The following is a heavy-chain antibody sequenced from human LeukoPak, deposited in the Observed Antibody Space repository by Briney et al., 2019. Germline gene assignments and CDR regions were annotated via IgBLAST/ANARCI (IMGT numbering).Heavy chain of an antibody. CDR3: AKDRAIVVVANYGMDV. D-gene: IGHD2-15*01. J-gene: IGHJ6*02. Sequence: GGSLRLSCAASGFTFSSYAMHWVRQAPGKGLEWVAVISYDGSNKYYADSVKGRFSVSRDNSKNTLYLQMNSLRVEDTALYYCAKDRAIVVVANYGMDVWGQGTTVTVSS. CDR2: ISYDGSNK. CDR1: GFTFSSYA. V-gene: IGHV3-30-3*01.